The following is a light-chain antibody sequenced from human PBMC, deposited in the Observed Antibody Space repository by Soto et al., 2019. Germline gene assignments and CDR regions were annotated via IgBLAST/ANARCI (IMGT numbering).Light chain of an antibody. V-gene: IGKV1-5*03. J-gene: IGKJ4*01. CDR3: QQYKRFSLT. CDR1: HSISTW. Sequence: DIQMTQSPSTLSASVGDRVTITCRASHSISTWLAWYQQKPGKAPKLLTYKTSNLESGVPSRFSGSGSGTEFSLTISSLQPDDCATYYCQQYKRFSLTVGGGTRVEVK. CDR2: KTS.